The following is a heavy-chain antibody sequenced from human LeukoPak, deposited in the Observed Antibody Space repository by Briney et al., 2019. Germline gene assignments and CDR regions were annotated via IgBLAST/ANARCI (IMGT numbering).Heavy chain of an antibody. Sequence: GASVKVSCKASGYTFTGYYMHWVRQAPGQGLEWMGWISTYNGKTNYEQKFQGRVTMTTDTSTSTAYMELRSLRSDDTAVYYCAPIEDYGDYVDYWGQGTLVTVSS. CDR1: GYTFTGYY. J-gene: IGHJ4*02. CDR2: ISTYNGKT. D-gene: IGHD4-17*01. CDR3: APIEDYGDYVDY. V-gene: IGHV1-18*04.